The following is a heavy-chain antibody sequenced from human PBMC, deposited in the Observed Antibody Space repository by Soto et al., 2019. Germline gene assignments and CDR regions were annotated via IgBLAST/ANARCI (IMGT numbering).Heavy chain of an antibody. CDR1: GFTFSDYY. Sequence: PGGSLRLSCAASGFTFSDYYMSWIRQAPGKGLEWVSYISSSSSYTNYADSVKGRFTISRDNAKNSLYLQMNSLRAEDTAVYYCARATLEWLSHSRSSWYYFDYWGQGTLVTVYS. CDR3: ARATLEWLSHSRSSWYYFDY. D-gene: IGHD3-3*01. V-gene: IGHV3-11*06. J-gene: IGHJ4*02. CDR2: ISSSSSYT.